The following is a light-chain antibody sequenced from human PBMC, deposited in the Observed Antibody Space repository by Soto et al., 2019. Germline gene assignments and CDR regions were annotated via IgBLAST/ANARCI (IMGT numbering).Light chain of an antibody. CDR2: RTS. J-gene: IGKJ2*01. CDR3: QQYSSPPVT. V-gene: IGKV3-20*01. Sequence: TQSPSTLAASVGDRVTISCRASQNISSSYLAWYQQRPGQAPRLVIYRTSSRATGIPDRFSGSGSGTDFTLTISRLEPEDFAVYYCQQYSSPPVTFGQGTKLEIK. CDR1: QNISSSY.